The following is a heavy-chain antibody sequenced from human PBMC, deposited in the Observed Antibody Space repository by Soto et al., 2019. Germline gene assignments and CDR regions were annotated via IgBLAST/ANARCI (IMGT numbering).Heavy chain of an antibody. D-gene: IGHD6-13*01. CDR2: IKEDGSEK. J-gene: IGHJ6*02. V-gene: IGHV3-7*04. CDR3: ARDGVAAVEGRYYYYGLDV. CDR1: GFTLSNYW. Sequence: EVQLVESGGRSVQPGGSLRLSCVVSGFTLSNYWMTWVRQAPGKGLEGVANIKEDGSEKNYADSVKGRFSISRDNAKNSLYLQMNSLGAEDTAVYYCARDGVAAVEGRYYYYGLDVWGQGTTVTVSS.